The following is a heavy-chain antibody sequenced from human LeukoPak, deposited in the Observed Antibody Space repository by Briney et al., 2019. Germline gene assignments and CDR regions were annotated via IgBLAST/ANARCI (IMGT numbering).Heavy chain of an antibody. Sequence: GGTLRLSCAASGFTFTKYGMSWVRQAPGKGLEGISSISDSGAYTYYADFVKGRFTVSRDNSKNMVFLEVNSLRAEDTATYFCAKGRILWFGEQSDFDYWGQGTLVTVSS. CDR1: GFTFTKYG. D-gene: IGHD3-10*01. CDR2: ISDSGAYT. V-gene: IGHV3-23*01. CDR3: AKGRILWFGEQSDFDY. J-gene: IGHJ4*02.